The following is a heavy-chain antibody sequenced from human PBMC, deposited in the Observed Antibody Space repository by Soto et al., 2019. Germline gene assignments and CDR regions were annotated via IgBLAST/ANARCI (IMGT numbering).Heavy chain of an antibody. CDR3: ARVGRIAVVGATPDFDL. D-gene: IGHD2-15*01. CDR2: IYYRGST. CDR1: GGSISSADHY. V-gene: IGHV4-31*03. Sequence: SETLSLTCSVSGGSISSADHYWSWIRQHPGKGLEWIGHIYYRGSTYYNPSLKSRLSISVDTSKNQFSLKLSSVTAADTAVYYCARVGRIAVVGATPDFDLWGQGTLVTVSS. J-gene: IGHJ3*01.